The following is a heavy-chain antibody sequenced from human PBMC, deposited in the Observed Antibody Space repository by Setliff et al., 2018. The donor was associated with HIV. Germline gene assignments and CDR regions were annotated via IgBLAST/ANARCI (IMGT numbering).Heavy chain of an antibody. J-gene: IGHJ4*02. Sequence: PSETLSLTCTVSGGSISSYYWSWTRQPAGKGLEWIGYVHDSDSTKYNSSLESRVTMSVDTSKNQFSLNLNSVTAADTAVYYCARGGASSKYFDYWGQGTLVTVS. D-gene: IGHD3-10*01. CDR2: VHDSDST. CDR1: GGSISSYY. V-gene: IGHV4-59*01. CDR3: ARGGASSKYFDY.